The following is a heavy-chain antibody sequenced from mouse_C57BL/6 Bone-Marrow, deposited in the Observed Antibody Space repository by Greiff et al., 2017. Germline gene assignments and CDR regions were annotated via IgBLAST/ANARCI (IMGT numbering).Heavy chain of an antibody. CDR2: IYPGSGNT. J-gene: IGHJ2*01. V-gene: IGHV1-76*01. Sequence: QVQLQQSGAELVRPGASVKLSCKASGYTFTDYYLNWVKQRPGKGLEWIARIYPGSGNTYYNEQLKGKATLTAEKSYSTAYMQLSSLTSEDSAVYFCARVEWLLPYYFDYWGQGTTLTVSS. D-gene: IGHD2-3*01. CDR3: ARVEWLLPYYFDY. CDR1: GYTFTDYY.